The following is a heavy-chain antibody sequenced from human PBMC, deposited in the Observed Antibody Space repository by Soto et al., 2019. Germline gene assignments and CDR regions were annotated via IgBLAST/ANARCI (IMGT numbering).Heavy chain of an antibody. Sequence: GGSLRLSCAASGFPFNTDAMSWVRQAPGKGPEWVSAISSGGGATFYTDSVKGRFTLSRDNSMNTLYLQMNSLRVEDTGVYFCIRGRQSSYWSDMDVWGKGTTVTVSS. CDR2: ISSGGGAT. V-gene: IGHV3-23*01. CDR1: GFPFNTDA. J-gene: IGHJ6*03. D-gene: IGHD3-10*01. CDR3: IRGRQSSYWSDMDV.